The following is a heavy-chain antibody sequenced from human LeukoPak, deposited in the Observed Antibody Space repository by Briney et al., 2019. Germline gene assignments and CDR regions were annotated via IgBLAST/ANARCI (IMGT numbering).Heavy chain of an antibody. Sequence: ASVKVSCKASGYTFTSYYMHWVRQAPGQGLEWMGIINPSGGSTSYAQKFQGRVTMTRDMSTSTDYMELSSLRSEDTAVYYCARDQSGEWELVSGWWFDPWGQGTLVTVSS. CDR1: GYTFTSYY. V-gene: IGHV1-46*01. CDR3: ARDQSGEWELVSGWWFDP. CDR2: INPSGGST. D-gene: IGHD1-26*01. J-gene: IGHJ5*02.